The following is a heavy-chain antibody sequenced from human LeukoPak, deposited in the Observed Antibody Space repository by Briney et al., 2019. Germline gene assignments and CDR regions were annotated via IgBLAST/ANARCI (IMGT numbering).Heavy chain of an antibody. CDR1: GGSFSGYY. J-gene: IGHJ5*02. CDR3: ASYATPNWFDP. V-gene: IGHV4-34*01. D-gene: IGHD2-2*01. Sequence: SETQSLTCAVDGGSFSGYYWSWVRQPPGKGREWIGEMNHRGSTNYNPSLNSPVTISVDMSKNQFSLNLTSVTAADTAVYYCASYATPNWFDPWGQGTLVTVSS. CDR2: MNHRGST.